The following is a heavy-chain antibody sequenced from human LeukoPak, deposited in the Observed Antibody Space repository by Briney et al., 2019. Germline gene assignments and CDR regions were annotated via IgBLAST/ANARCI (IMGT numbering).Heavy chain of an antibody. Sequence: SETLSLTCAVYGGSFSGYYWSWIRQPPGKGLEWIGEINHSGSTNYNPSLKSRVTISVDTSKNQFSLKLSSVAAADTAVYYCARSRTGNFDYWGQGTLVTVSS. J-gene: IGHJ4*02. D-gene: IGHD7-27*01. CDR1: GGSFSGYY. CDR3: ARSRTGNFDY. CDR2: INHSGST. V-gene: IGHV4-34*01.